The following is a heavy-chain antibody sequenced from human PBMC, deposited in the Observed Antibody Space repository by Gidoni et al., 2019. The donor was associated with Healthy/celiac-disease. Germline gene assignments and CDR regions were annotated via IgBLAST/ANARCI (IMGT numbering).Heavy chain of an antibody. Sequence: QLQLQESGPGLVKPSETLSLTCTVSGGSISSSSYYWGWIRQPPGKGLEWIGSIYYSGSTYYNPSLKSRVTISVDTSKNQFSLKLSSVTAADTAVYYCAANRAGKRADKYYFDYWGQGTLVTVSS. CDR2: IYYSGST. J-gene: IGHJ4*02. CDR3: AANRAGKRADKYYFDY. D-gene: IGHD3-10*01. CDR1: GGSISSSSYY. V-gene: IGHV4-39*01.